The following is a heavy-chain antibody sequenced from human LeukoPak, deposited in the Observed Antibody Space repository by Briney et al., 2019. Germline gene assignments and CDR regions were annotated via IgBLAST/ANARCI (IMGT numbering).Heavy chain of an antibody. Sequence: GGSLRLSCAASGFTFSSYAMSWVRQAPGKGLEWVSTISSSGSNTYYADPVKGRFTISRDSSKNTVFLQMNSLRAEDTALYYCAKTRGYCTGGSCYGDYWGQGTLVTVSS. D-gene: IGHD2-15*01. J-gene: IGHJ4*02. CDR3: AKTRGYCTGGSCYGDY. CDR2: ISSSGSNT. V-gene: IGHV3-23*01. CDR1: GFTFSSYA.